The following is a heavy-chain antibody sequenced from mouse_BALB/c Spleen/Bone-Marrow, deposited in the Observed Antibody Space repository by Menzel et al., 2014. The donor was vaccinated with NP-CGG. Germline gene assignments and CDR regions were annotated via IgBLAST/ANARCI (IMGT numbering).Heavy chain of an antibody. CDR1: GYTFTDYH. D-gene: IGHD1-1*01. CDR3: ARRQEDYYAWFAY. Sequence: VQLQQPGPEPVKPGASVKMSCEASGYTFTDYHMKWVKQSHGKSLEWIGEINPNNGDTFYNQKYKGKATLTVDKSSSTAYMQLNSLTSEDSAVYYCARRQEDYYAWFAYWGQGTLVTVSA. J-gene: IGHJ3*01. CDR2: INPNNGDT. V-gene: IGHV1-18*01.